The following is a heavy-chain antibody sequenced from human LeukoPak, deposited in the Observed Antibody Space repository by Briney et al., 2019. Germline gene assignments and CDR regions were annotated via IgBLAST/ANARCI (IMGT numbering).Heavy chain of an antibody. Sequence: GGSLRLSCAASGFTFSTYRMSWVRQAPGKGLEWVANIKQDGSEKHYVDSVKGRFTISRDNAKNSLYLQMSSLRAEDTAVNYCTRVEETATTAAIIRKYSYYYYYMDVWGKGNTVTVSS. CDR2: IKQDGSEK. CDR1: GFTFSTYR. CDR3: TRVEETATTAAIIRKYSYYYYYMDV. J-gene: IGHJ6*03. V-gene: IGHV3-7*01. D-gene: IGHD4-11*01.